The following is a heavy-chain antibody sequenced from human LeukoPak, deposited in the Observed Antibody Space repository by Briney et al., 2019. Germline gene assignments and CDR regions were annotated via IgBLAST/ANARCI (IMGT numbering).Heavy chain of an antibody. D-gene: IGHD4-17*01. CDR2: IYYNGTT. V-gene: IGHV4-31*03. CDR3: ARKRDDGDYHIDY. Sequence: SETLSLTCTVSGGSISSADYSWSWFRPYPGQGLEWIRYIYYNGTTYYNPSLKSRVAISIYTSKNQFSLKLTSVTAADTAVYFCARKRDDGDYHIDYWGQGTLVTVSS. CDR1: GGSISSADYS. J-gene: IGHJ4*02.